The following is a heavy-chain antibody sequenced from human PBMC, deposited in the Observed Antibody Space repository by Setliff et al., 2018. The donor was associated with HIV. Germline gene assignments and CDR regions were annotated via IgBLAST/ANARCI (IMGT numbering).Heavy chain of an antibody. CDR2: IYYTGSP. CDR3: ARGGGTSSPIDYHYYIDV. D-gene: IGHD6-6*01. V-gene: IGHV4-39*01. CDR1: GDSISSSIYY. J-gene: IGHJ6*03. Sequence: SETLSLTCTVSGDSISSSIYYWGWVRQPPGKGLEWIGGIYYTGSPFYNPSFKSRVTISVDTSNNQFSLKLSSVTAADTAVYYCARGGGTSSPIDYHYYIDVWGKGTTVTVSS.